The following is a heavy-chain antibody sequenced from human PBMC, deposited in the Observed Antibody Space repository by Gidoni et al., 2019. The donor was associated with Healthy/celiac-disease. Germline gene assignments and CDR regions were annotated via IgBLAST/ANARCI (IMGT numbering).Heavy chain of an antibody. CDR3: ARLQYYSNSPRYYYYGMDV. V-gene: IGHV3-23*01. CDR2: VSGSGSST. J-gene: IGHJ6*02. CDR1: GFTLSSYA. Sequence: EVQLLESGGGLVQPGGSLRLSCAASGFTLSSYAMSWLRQAPGKGLEWVSAVSGSGSSTYYADSVKGRFTISRDNSKNTLYLQMNSLRAEDTAVYYCARLQYYSNSPRYYYYGMDVWGQGTTVTVSS. D-gene: IGHD4-4*01.